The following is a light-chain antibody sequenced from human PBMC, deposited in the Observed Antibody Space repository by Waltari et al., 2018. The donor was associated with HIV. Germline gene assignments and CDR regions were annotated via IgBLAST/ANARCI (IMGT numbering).Light chain of an antibody. CDR3: GTWDSSLGGWV. Sequence: QSVLTQPPSVSAAPGQKVTISCSVSSPNIWRHNVSWYQQLPGPAPKLLIYDNTERPSGIPDRFSGSKSGTSATLGITGLQTGDEADYYCGTWDSSLGGWVFGGGTKLAVL. J-gene: IGLJ3*02. CDR1: SPNIWRHN. V-gene: IGLV1-51*01. CDR2: DNT.